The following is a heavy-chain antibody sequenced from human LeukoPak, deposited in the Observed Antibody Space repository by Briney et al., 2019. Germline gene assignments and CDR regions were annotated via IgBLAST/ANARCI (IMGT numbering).Heavy chain of an antibody. J-gene: IGHJ6*03. CDR2: IIPIFGTA. D-gene: IGHD6-13*01. CDR3: ARLSGIGIAAAGTPYYYYMDV. Sequence: ASVKVSCKASGGTFSSYAISWVRRAPGQGLEWMGGIIPIFGTANYAQKFQGRVTITADESTSTAYMELSSLRSEDTAVYYCARLSGIGIAAAGTPYYYYMDVWGKGTTVTISS. CDR1: GGTFSSYA. V-gene: IGHV1-69*13.